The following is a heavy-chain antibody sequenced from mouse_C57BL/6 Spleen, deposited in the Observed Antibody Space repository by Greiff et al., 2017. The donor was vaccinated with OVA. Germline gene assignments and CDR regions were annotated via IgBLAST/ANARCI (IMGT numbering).Heavy chain of an antibody. CDR1: GYTFTDYN. CDR3: ARGFTTVVASYYCALDD. D-gene: IGHD1-1*01. J-gene: IGHJ4*01. V-gene: IGHV1-18*01. CDR2: INPNNGGT. Sequence: VQLQQSGPELVKPGASVKIPCKASGYTFTDYNMDWVKQSHGKSLEWIGDINPNNGGTIYNQKFKGKATLTVDKSSSTAYMELRSLTSEDTAVYYCARGFTTVVASYYCALDDWGQGTSVTVSS.